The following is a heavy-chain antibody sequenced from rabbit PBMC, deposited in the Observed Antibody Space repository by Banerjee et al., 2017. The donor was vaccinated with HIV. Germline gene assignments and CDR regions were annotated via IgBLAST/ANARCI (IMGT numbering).Heavy chain of an antibody. V-gene: IGHV1S45*01. CDR2: INSSSGNT. CDR3: ARAGYFTVGFAGYAGATDL. CDR1: GFSFSNKYV. Sequence: QEQLEESGGGLVKPEGSLTLTCTASGFSFSNKYVMCWVRQAPGKGLEWIACINSSSGNTVYATWAKGRFTISKTSSTTVTLQMTSLTAADTATYFCARAGYFTVGFAGYAGATDLWGQGTLVTVS. D-gene: IGHD6-1*01. J-gene: IGHJ4*01.